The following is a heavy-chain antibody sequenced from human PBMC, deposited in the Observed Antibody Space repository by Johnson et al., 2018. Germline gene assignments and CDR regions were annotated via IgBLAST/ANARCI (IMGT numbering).Heavy chain of an antibody. CDR2: ISYDGSNK. V-gene: IGHV3-30-3*01. J-gene: IGHJ3*02. CDR1: GFTFSSYA. D-gene: IGHD6-6*01. Sequence: VQLLESGGGVVQPGRSLRLSCAASGFTFSSYAMHWVRQAPGKGLEWVAVISYDGSNKYYADPVKGRFTISRDNSKNTLYLQMNSLRAEDTAVYYGASIAARLDAFDIWGQGTMVTGSS. CDR3: ASIAARLDAFDI.